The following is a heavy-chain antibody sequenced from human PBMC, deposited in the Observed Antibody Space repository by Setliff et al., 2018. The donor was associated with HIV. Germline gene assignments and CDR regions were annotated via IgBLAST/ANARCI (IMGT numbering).Heavy chain of an antibody. CDR1: GGSISSSSYY. CDR3: ARVTRYYDSSGYAFDY. Sequence: PSETLSLTCTVSGGSISSSSYYWGWIRQPPGKGLEWIGSLYYSGSTYYNPSLKSRVTMSVDTSKNQFSLKLSSVNAADTAVYYCARVTRYYDSSGYAFDYWGQGTLVTVSS. V-gene: IGHV4-39*01. J-gene: IGHJ4*02. CDR2: LYYSGST. D-gene: IGHD3-22*01.